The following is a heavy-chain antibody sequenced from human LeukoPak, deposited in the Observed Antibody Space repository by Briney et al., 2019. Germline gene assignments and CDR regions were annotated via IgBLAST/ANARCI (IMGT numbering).Heavy chain of an antibody. CDR3: ARSSGWIDY. D-gene: IGHD6-19*01. V-gene: IGHV6-1*01. CDR1: GDSVSSKSAA. CDR2: TYYRSKWYN. Sequence: LSQTLSLTCAISGDSVSSKSAAWNWIRQSPSRGLEWLGRTYYRSKWYNEYAASLKGRITINPDTPKNQFSLILSSVTPEDTALYYCARSSGWIDYWGHGTLVTVSS. J-gene: IGHJ4*03.